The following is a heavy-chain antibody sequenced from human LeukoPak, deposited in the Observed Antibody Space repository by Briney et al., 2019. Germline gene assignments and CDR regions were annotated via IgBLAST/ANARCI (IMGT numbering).Heavy chain of an antibody. V-gene: IGHV1-46*01. CDR2: INPSGGST. CDR1: GYTFTSYY. CDR3: ARDRIVGATNYYYYGMDV. J-gene: IGHJ6*02. D-gene: IGHD1-26*01. Sequence: ASVKVSCKASGYTFTSYYMHRVRQAPGPGLEWMGIINPSGGSTSYAQKFQGRVTMTRDTSTSTVYMELSSLRSEDTAVYYCARDRIVGATNYYYYGMDVWGQGTTVTVSS.